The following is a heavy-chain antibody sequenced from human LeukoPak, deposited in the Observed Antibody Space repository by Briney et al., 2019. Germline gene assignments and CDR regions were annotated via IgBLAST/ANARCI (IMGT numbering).Heavy chain of an antibody. V-gene: IGHV6-1*01. CDR1: GDSVSSNSAA. J-gene: IGHJ4*02. D-gene: IGHD6-19*01. CDR3: ARAIFDSSGWQGSGFDY. CDR2: TYYRSKWYN. Sequence: SQTLSLTCAISGDSVSSNSAAWNWIRQSPSRGLEWLGRTYYRSKWYNDYAVSVKSRITINPDTSKYQFSLQLNSVTPEDTAVYYCARAIFDSSGWQGSGFDYWGQGTLVTVSS.